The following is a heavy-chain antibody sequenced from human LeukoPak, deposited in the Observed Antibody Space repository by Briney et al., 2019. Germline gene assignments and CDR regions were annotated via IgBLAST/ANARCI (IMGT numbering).Heavy chain of an antibody. D-gene: IGHD3-10*01. V-gene: IGHV3-49*04. Sequence: PGGSLRLSCTASGFTFGDYAMSWVRQAPGKGLEWVGFIRSKAYGGTTEYAASVKGRFTISRGDSKSIAYLQMNSLKIEDTALYYCTRASMGGGYYFDYWGQGTLVTVSS. J-gene: IGHJ4*02. CDR2: IRSKAYGGTT. CDR3: TRASMGGGYYFDY. CDR1: GFTFGDYA.